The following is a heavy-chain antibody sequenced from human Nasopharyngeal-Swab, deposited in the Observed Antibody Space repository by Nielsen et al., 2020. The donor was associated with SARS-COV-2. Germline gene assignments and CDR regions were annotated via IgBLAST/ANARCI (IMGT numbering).Heavy chain of an antibody. V-gene: IGHV3-53*01. CDR3: ARGYCTNGLCYRDAFDI. CDR2: IYSGGST. CDR1: GFTVSSKD. D-gene: IGHD2-8*01. J-gene: IGHJ3*02. Sequence: GESLKISCAASGFTVSSKDMSWVRQAPGKGLEWVSGIYSGGSTYYADSVKGRFTIYRDNSKNTLYLQMNSLRAADTAVYYCARGYCTNGLCYRDAFDIWGQGTMVTVSS.